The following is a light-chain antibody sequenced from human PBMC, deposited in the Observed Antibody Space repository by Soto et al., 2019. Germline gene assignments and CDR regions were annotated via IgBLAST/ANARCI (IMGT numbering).Light chain of an antibody. CDR2: EVS. J-gene: IGLJ3*02. Sequence: QAVLTQPASVSGSPGQSITISCAGTNTDVGGYNYVSWYQQHPGKAPKLLISEVSNRPSGISSRFSGSKSGNTASLAISGLQSDDEADYYCAAWDDNLNGWVFGGGTKVTVL. CDR1: NTDVGGYNY. V-gene: IGLV2-14*01. CDR3: AAWDDNLNGWV.